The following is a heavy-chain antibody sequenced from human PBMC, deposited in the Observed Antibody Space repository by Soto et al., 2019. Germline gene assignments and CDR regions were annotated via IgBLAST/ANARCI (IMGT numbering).Heavy chain of an antibody. V-gene: IGHV3-30*18. CDR1: GFTFSSYG. CDR3: AKDLLVVVVPAAIKHPKYYYYGMDV. J-gene: IGHJ6*02. D-gene: IGHD2-2*02. CDR2: ISYDGSNK. Sequence: GGSLRLSCAASGFTFSSYGMHWVRQAPGKGLEWVAVISYDGSNKYYADSVKGRFTISRDNSKNTLYLQMNSLRAEDTAVYYCAKDLLVVVVPAAIKHPKYYYYGMDVWGQGTTVTVSS.